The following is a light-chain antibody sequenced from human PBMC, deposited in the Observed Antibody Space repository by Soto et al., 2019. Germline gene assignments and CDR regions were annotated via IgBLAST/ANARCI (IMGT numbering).Light chain of an antibody. CDR1: QSVDHY. J-gene: IGKJ4*01. CDR3: QQRKSWPPLT. CDR2: DAS. V-gene: IGKV3-11*01. Sequence: ETVLTQSPGTLSLSPGERATLSCRASQSVDHYLAWYQQKPGQAPRLLIYDASNRASGIPARFSGSGSGTAFSLTISSLEPEDFAVYYCQQRKSWPPLTFGGGTKVEIK.